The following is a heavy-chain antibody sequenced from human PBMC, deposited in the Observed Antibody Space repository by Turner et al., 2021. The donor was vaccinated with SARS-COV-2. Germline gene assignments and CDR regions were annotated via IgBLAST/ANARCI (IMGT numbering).Heavy chain of an antibody. V-gene: IGHV1-18*01. J-gene: IGHJ4*02. CDR1: GYTFISYG. CDR3: ARLGGGDRPGDY. D-gene: IGHD2-21*02. CDR2: ITAYNGNT. Sequence: QVQLVQSGAEVRKPGSSVTVSCKASGYTFISYGISRVRQAPGQGLEWMGWITAYNGNTNYAQKLQGRVTMTTDTSTSTAYMELRSLRSDDTAVYYCARLGGGDRPGDYWGQGTLVTVSS.